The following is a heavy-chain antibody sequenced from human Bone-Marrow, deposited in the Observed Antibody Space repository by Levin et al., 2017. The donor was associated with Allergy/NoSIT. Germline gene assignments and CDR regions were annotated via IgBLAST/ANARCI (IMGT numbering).Heavy chain of an antibody. D-gene: IGHD5-12*01. CDR1: GGSFSGYY. Sequence: SETLSLTCAVYGGSFSGYYWSWIRQPPGKGLEWIGEINHSGSTNYNPSLKSRVTISVDTSKNQFSLKLSSVTAADTAVYYCARYRRVPIRAAYGMDVWGQGTTVTVSS. V-gene: IGHV4-34*01. CDR3: ARYRRVPIRAAYGMDV. CDR2: INHSGST. J-gene: IGHJ6*02.